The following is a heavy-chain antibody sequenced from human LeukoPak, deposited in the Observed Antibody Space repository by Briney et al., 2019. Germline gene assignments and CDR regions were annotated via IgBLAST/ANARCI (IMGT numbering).Heavy chain of an antibody. CDR3: ARDRATVVSDYYYYMDV. V-gene: IGHV3-48*01. Sequence: GRSLRLSCAASGFTFSSYSMNWVRQAPGKGLEWVSYISSSSSTIYYADSVKGRFTISRDNAKNSLYLQMNSLRAEDTAVYYCARDRATVVSDYYYYMDVWGKGTTVTVSS. J-gene: IGHJ6*03. CDR1: GFTFSSYS. CDR2: ISSSSSTI. D-gene: IGHD4-23*01.